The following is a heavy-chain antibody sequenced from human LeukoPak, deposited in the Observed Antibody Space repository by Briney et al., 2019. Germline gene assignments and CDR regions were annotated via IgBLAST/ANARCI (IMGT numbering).Heavy chain of an antibody. V-gene: IGHV3-15*01. CDR2: RSKAAGGTS. J-gene: IGHJ6*03. CDR3: AKEGRNRGYYYMDV. D-gene: IGHD1-14*01. Sequence: RSKAAGGTSDYAAPAKGGFIISRDNSKNTLYLQMNSLRAEDTAVYYCAKEGRNRGYYYMDVWGKGTTVTVSS.